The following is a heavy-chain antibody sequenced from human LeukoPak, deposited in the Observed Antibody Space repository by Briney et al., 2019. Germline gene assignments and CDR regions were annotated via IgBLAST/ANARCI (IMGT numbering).Heavy chain of an antibody. CDR3: ATSFVYCSSTSCYAGDDAFDI. CDR2: ISYDGSNK. J-gene: IGHJ3*02. CDR1: GFTFSSYA. D-gene: IGHD2-2*01. V-gene: IGHV3-30-3*01. Sequence: GGSLRLSCAASGFTFSSYAMHWVRQAPGKGLEWVAVISYDGSNKYYADSVKGRFTISRDNSKNTLYLQMNSLRAEDTAVYYCATSFVYCSSTSCYAGDDAFDIWGQGTMVTVSS.